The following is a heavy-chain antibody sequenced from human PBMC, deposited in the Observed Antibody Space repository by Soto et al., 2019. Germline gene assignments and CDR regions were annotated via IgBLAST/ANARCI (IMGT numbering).Heavy chain of an antibody. CDR3: ARDWGIAARFFYGMDV. V-gene: IGHV1-46*01. D-gene: IGHD6-6*01. CDR1: GYTFTSYY. CDR2: INPSGGST. J-gene: IGHJ6*02. Sequence: ASVKVSCKASGYTFTSYYMHWVRQAPGQGLEWMGIINPSGGSTSYAQKFQGRVTMTRDTSTSTVYMELSSLRSEDTAVYYCARDWGIAARFFYGMDVWGQGTTVTVSS.